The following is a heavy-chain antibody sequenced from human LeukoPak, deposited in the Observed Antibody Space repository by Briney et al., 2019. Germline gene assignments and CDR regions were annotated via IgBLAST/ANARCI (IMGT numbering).Heavy chain of an antibody. Sequence: SQTLSLTCAVSGGSISSGGYSWSWIRQPPGKGLEWIGYIYHSGSTYYNPSLKSRVTISVDRSKNQFSLKLSSVTAADTAVYYCARGWGIAVAGTAPFGYWGQGTLVTVSS. CDR3: ARGWGIAVAGTAPFGY. J-gene: IGHJ4*02. CDR1: GGSISSGGYS. V-gene: IGHV4-30-2*01. CDR2: IYHSGST. D-gene: IGHD6-19*01.